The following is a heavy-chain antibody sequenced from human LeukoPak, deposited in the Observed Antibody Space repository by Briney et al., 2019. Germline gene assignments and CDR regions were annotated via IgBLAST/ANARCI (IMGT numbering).Heavy chain of an antibody. CDR1: GGSISSYY. Sequence: SETLSLTCTVSGGSISSYYWRWVRQPPGKGLEWVGYIYYSGSTNYNPSLKRRVTISVDTSKNQFSLKLSSVTAADTAVYYCARDFSATTVDAFDIWGQGTMVTVSS. V-gene: IGHV4-59*01. CDR2: IYYSGST. J-gene: IGHJ3*02. CDR3: ARDFSATTVDAFDI. D-gene: IGHD4-17*01.